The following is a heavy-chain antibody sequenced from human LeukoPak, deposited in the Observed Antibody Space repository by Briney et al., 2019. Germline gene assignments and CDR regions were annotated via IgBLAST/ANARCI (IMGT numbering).Heavy chain of an antibody. Sequence: TGGSLRLSCAASGFTFSSYAMHWVRQAPGKGLEWVAVISYDGSNKYYADSVKGRFTISRDNSKNTLYLQMNSLRAEDTAVYYCARDYSNNFDYWGQGTLVTVSS. J-gene: IGHJ4*02. V-gene: IGHV3-30-3*01. CDR3: ARDYSNNFDY. CDR2: ISYDGSNK. D-gene: IGHD4-11*01. CDR1: GFTFSSYA.